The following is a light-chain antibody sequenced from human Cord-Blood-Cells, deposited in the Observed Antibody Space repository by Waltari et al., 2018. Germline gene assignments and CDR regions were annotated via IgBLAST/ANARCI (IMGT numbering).Light chain of an antibody. J-gene: IGLJ3*02. CDR2: DVS. V-gene: IGLV2-14*01. CDR1: SSDVGGYNY. CDR3: SSYTSSSTLV. Sequence: QSALTQPASVSGSPGQSITISCTGTSSDVGGYNYVSWYQQHPGKAPKFMIYDVSKRPSGVSNRFSGSKAGNTASLTISGLQAEDEADYYCSSYTSSSTLVFGGGTKLTVL.